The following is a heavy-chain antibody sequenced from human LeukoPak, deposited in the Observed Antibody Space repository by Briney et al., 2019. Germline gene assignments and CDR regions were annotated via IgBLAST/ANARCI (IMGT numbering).Heavy chain of an antibody. CDR2: ISGSGGST. D-gene: IGHD3-10*01. CDR1: GFTFSAYS. CDR3: AKGSTWLGYLSPDY. Sequence: GGSLRLSCVASGFTFSAYSMNWVRQTPGEGLEWVSAISGSGGSTYYADSVKGRFTISRDNSKNTLYLQMNSLRAEDTAVYYCAKGSTWLGYLSPDYWGQGTLVTVSS. J-gene: IGHJ4*02. V-gene: IGHV3-23*01.